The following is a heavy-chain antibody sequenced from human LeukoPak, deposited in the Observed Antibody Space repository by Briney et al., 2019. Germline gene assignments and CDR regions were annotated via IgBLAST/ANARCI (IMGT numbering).Heavy chain of an antibody. V-gene: IGHV4-39*01. Sequence: PSETLSLTCTVSGGSISSSSYYWGWIRQPPGKGLEWIGSIYYSGSTYYNPSHKSRVTISVDTSKNQFSLKLSSVTAADTAVYYCARLAAQHTLYYFDYWGQGTLVTVSS. CDR1: GGSISSSSYY. D-gene: IGHD6-6*01. CDR3: ARLAAQHTLYYFDY. J-gene: IGHJ4*02. CDR2: IYYSGST.